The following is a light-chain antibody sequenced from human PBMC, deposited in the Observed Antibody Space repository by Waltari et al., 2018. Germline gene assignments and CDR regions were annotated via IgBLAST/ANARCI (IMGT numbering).Light chain of an antibody. CDR1: QNVGNS. CDR3: QQRSNWHT. J-gene: IGKJ2*01. V-gene: IGKV3-11*01. CDR2: DAA. Sequence: ENVLTQSPATLSLSPGEAATLSCRASQNVGNSLAWYQPNPGQAPRLPIYDAANRASGIPARFSGSGSGTDFTLTISSLEPDDFAVYYCQQRSNWHTFGQGTRLEIK.